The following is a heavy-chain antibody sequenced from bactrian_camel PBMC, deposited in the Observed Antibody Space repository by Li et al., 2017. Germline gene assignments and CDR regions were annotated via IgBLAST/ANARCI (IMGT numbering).Heavy chain of an antibody. CDR2: IYTMAGST. J-gene: IGHJ4*01. CDR1: AYTPANVR. V-gene: IGHV3S61*01. Sequence: HVQLVESGGASVQPEGSLRLIFAFDAYTPANVRMAWFRQAPGKEREGVAVIYTMAGSTYYADSVKGRFTISRDNAEDTVYLQMNSLKPEDTAMYYCAAANWGYFGLHTREYRYWGQGTQVTVS. D-gene: IGHD1*01. CDR3: AAANWGYFGLHTREYRY.